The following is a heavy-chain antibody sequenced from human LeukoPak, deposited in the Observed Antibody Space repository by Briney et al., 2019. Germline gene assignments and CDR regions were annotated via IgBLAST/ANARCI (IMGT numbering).Heavy chain of an antibody. CDR3: ARKPVGYCSGGSCYRDAFDI. Sequence: GGSLRLSCAASGFTLGTYWMSWVRQAPGKGLEWVANIKQDGSEKYYVDSVKGRFTISRDNAKNSLYLQMNSLRVEDTAVYYCARKPVGYCSGGSCYRDAFDIWGQGTMVTVSS. V-gene: IGHV3-7*01. CDR2: IKQDGSEK. J-gene: IGHJ3*02. CDR1: GFTLGTYW. D-gene: IGHD2-15*01.